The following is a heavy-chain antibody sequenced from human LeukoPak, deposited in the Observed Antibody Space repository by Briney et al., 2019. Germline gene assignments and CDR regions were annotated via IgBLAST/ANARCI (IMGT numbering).Heavy chain of an antibody. CDR1: GFTFSSYA. V-gene: IGHV3-64*01. J-gene: IGHJ1*01. Sequence: GGSLRLSCAASGFTFSSYAMQWVRQAPGKGLEYVSAISSNGGSTYYANSVKGRFTISRENSKNTLYFQMGSLRAEDMAVYYCARDSYSGSYYGYFQHWGQGTLVTVSS. CDR2: ISSNGGST. D-gene: IGHD1-26*01. CDR3: ARDSYSGSYYGYFQH.